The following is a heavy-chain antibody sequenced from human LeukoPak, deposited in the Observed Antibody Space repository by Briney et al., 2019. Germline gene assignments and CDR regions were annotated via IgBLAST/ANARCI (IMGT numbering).Heavy chain of an antibody. D-gene: IGHD2-8*01. Sequence: QPGGSLRLSCAASGFTFSNYGMSWVRQAPGKGLEWVAAISGSGGSTYYADSVKGRFPISRDNSKNTLYLQMNSLRAEDTAVYYCEKDCTNGVCYALDIWGQGTMVTVSS. J-gene: IGHJ3*02. CDR2: ISGSGGST. CDR3: EKDCTNGVCYALDI. V-gene: IGHV3-23*01. CDR1: GFTFSNYG.